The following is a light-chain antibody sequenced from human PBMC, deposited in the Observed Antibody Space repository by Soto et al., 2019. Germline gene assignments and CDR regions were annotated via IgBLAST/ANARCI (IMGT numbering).Light chain of an antibody. CDR1: SSDVGGDNY. Sequence: QSALTQPASVSGSPGQSITISCTGTSSDVGGDNYVSWYQQHPGKAPRLIIYEVTYRPSGISSRFSGSKSGNTASLTISGLQAEDEAAYYCSSSTSISTFVFGTGTKLTVL. V-gene: IGLV2-14*01. CDR3: SSSTSISTFV. CDR2: EVT. J-gene: IGLJ1*01.